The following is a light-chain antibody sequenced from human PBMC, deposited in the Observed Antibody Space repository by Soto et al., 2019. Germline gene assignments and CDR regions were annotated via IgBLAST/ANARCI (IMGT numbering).Light chain of an antibody. Sequence: QSALTQPPSASGTPGQRVTISCSGSSSNIGINTVNWYQQLPGTSPKLLIYTNNQRPSGVPDRFSGSKSGTSASLAISGLQSEDEADYYCAAWDDTLNGPVFGGGTK. J-gene: IGLJ3*02. V-gene: IGLV1-44*01. CDR1: SSNIGINT. CDR2: TNN. CDR3: AAWDDTLNGPV.